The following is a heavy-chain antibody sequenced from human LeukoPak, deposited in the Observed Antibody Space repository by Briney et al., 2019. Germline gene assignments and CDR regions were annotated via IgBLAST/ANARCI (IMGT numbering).Heavy chain of an antibody. Sequence: SETLSLTCTVSGGSISSSSYYWGWIRQPPGKGLEWIGSIYYSGSTYYNPSLKSRVTISVDTSKNQFSLKLSSVTAADPAVYYCARQGSGDYTIFDYWGQGTLVTVSS. CDR1: GGSISSSSYY. D-gene: IGHD4-17*01. V-gene: IGHV4-39*01. CDR2: IYYSGST. J-gene: IGHJ4*02. CDR3: ARQGSGDYTIFDY.